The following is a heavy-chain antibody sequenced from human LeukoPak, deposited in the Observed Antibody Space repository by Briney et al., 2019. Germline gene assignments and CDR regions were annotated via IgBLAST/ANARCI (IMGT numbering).Heavy chain of an antibody. CDR3: AREGYTYGHGVDF. CDR2: ISSADNT. CDR1: GFNFIGYS. V-gene: IGHV3-69-1*01. D-gene: IGHD5-18*01. J-gene: IGHJ4*02. Sequence: PGGSLRLSCAASGFNFIGYSMTWVRRPPGKGLEWVSSISSADNTYYADSVKGRSTVSRDNAGKSLYLQMDGLRPEDTAVYYCAREGYTYGHGVDFWGQGTLVTVSS.